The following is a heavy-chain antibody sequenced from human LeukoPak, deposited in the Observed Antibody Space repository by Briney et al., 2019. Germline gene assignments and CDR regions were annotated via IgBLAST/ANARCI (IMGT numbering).Heavy chain of an antibody. J-gene: IGHJ6*02. D-gene: IGHD1-26*01. Sequence: SETLSLTCTVPGGSISSYYWSWIRQPPGKGLGWIGFIYYSGSTNYNPSLKSRVTISVDTSKNQFSLKLSSVTAADTAVYYCARGVPWSHYYYYYGMDVWGQGTTVTVSS. CDR3: ARGVPWSHYYYYYGMDV. CDR1: GGSISSYY. CDR2: IYYSGST. V-gene: IGHV4-59*01.